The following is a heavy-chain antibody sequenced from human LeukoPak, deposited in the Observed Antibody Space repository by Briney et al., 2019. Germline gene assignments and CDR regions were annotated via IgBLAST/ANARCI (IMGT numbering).Heavy chain of an antibody. D-gene: IGHD2-21*01. CDR3: ARDDCGDTCYPGGY. J-gene: IGHJ4*02. V-gene: IGHV1-3*01. CDR1: GYTFTNYG. CDR2: INAGNGDT. Sequence: ASVKVSCKASGYTFTNYGIHWVRQAPGQRPELMGWINAGNGDTKYSHHFQGRVTITRDTSASTAYMEMSSLTSEDTALYYCARDDCGDTCYPGGYWGQGTLVTVSS.